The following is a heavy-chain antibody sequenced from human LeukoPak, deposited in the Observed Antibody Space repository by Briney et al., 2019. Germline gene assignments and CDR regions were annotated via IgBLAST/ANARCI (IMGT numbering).Heavy chain of an antibody. D-gene: IGHD3-10*01. Sequence: PGRSLRLSCAASGFTFSSYGMHWVRQAPGKGLEWVAVISYDGSNKYYADSVKGRFTISRDNSKNTLYLQMNSLRAEDTAVYYCAKDGSGSYWGRGTLVTVSS. V-gene: IGHV3-30*18. CDR2: ISYDGSNK. J-gene: IGHJ4*02. CDR1: GFTFSSYG. CDR3: AKDGSGSY.